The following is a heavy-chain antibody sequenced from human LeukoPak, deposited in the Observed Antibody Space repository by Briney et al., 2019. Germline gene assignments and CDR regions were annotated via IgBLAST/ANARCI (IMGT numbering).Heavy chain of an antibody. D-gene: IGHD7-27*01. V-gene: IGHV3-23*01. J-gene: IGHJ4*02. CDR1: GFTFSRHW. Sequence: GGSLRLPCTASGFTFSRHWISWVRQAPGKGLEWVSCIFSRSESILYADSVKGRFTVSRDNSKNTLFLQMNSLRAEDTAVYYCAKDGGLWVSAHWGDSWGRGTLVTVSS. CDR3: AKDGGLWVSAHWGDS. CDR2: IFSRSESI.